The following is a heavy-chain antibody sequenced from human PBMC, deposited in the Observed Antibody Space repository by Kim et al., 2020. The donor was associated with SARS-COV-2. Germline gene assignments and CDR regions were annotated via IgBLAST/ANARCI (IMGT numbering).Heavy chain of an antibody. CDR3: MSETRVDFEVITV. CDR2: ISAYTGHL. D-gene: IGHD3-22*01. CDR1: GYSFREYY. J-gene: IGHJ6*02. V-gene: IGHV1-18*01. Sequence: ASVKVSCKASGYSFREYYFSWVRQAPGQGLQWLGRISAYTGHLAYAPSLQGRITMTTDPSTNTAYMELSRLTSDDTAVYYCMSETRVDFEVITVCGQGTT.